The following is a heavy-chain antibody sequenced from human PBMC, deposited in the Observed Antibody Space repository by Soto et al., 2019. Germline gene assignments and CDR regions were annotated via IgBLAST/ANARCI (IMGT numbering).Heavy chain of an antibody. CDR1: GGTFSSYA. CDR3: ARSVRGVIGFDP. J-gene: IGHJ5*02. D-gene: IGHD3-10*01. CDR2: IIPIFGTA. Sequence: GASVKVSCKASGGTFSSYAISWVRQAPGQGLEWMGGIIPIFGTANYAQKFQGRVTITADESTSTAYMELSSLRSEDTAVYYCARSVRGVIGFDPWGQGTLVTVSS. V-gene: IGHV1-69*13.